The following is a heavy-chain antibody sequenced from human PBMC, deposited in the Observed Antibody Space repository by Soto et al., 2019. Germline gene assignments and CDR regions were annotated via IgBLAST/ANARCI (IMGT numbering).Heavy chain of an antibody. CDR1: GGSISRYY. CDR2: IYYSGST. CDR3: ARDGGIAARPLYYYYGMDV. J-gene: IGHJ6*02. V-gene: IGHV4-59*01. Sequence: SETLSLTCTVSGGSISRYYWSWIRQPPGKGLEWIGYIYYSGSTNYNPSLKSRVTISVDTSKNQFSLKLSSLTAADTAVYYCARDGGIAARPLYYYYGMDVWGQGTTVTVSS. D-gene: IGHD6-6*01.